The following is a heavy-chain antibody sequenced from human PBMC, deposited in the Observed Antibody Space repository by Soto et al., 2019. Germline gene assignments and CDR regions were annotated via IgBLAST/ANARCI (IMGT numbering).Heavy chain of an antibody. CDR2: ITGRGGST. D-gene: IGHD3-3*01. CDR1: GFTFNNYA. J-gene: IGHJ5*02. CDR3: ARKRVTTLGVDTFDP. Sequence: GGSLRLSCAASGFTFNNYAMRWVRQAPGKGLECVSGITGRGGSTYYADSVKGRFAISSDNSKNTVYLQMNSLRAEDTAVYFCARKRVTTLGVDTFDPWGQGTMVTVSS. V-gene: IGHV3-23*01.